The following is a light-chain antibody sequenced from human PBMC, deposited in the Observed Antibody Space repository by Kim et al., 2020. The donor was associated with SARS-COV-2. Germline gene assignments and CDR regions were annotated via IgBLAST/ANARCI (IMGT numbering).Light chain of an antibody. Sequence: DIQMTQSPSTLSASVGDRVSITCRASQNINTYLAWYQHQPGKAPKLLIYKASSLESGVPSRFSGSGSGTEFSLTISSLQPDDFATYYCQQYITDPSFGQGTKLEI. CDR1: QNINTY. CDR3: QQYITDPS. CDR2: KAS. J-gene: IGKJ2*01. V-gene: IGKV1-5*03.